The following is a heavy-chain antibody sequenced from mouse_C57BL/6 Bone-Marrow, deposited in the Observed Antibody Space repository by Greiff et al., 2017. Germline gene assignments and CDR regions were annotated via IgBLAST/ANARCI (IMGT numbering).Heavy chain of an antibody. V-gene: IGHV1-9*01. J-gene: IGHJ4*01. CDR2: ILPGSGCT. CDR1: GYTFTGYW. CDR3: AISSRLPYYYAMDY. D-gene: IGHD3-2*02. Sequence: VQLVESGAELMKPGASVKLSCKASGYTFTGYWIEWVKQRPGHGLEWIGEILPGSGCTNYKEKFKGKATVTADTSSNTAYMQLSTLTTEDSAIYYCAISSRLPYYYAMDYWGQGTSVTVSS.